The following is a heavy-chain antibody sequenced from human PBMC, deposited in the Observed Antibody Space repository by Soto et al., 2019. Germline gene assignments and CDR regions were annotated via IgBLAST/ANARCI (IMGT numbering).Heavy chain of an antibody. CDR1: GGTFSSYA. CDR2: IIPIFGTA. CDR3: ARASTMVRGSSQLDYGMDV. J-gene: IGHJ6*02. V-gene: IGHV1-69*01. D-gene: IGHD3-10*01. Sequence: QVQLVQSGAEVKKPGSSVKVSCKASGGTFSSYAISWVRQAPGQGLEWMGGIIPIFGTANYAQKFQGRVTITADESTSTAYMELSSLRSEDTAVYYCARASTMVRGSSQLDYGMDVWGQGTTVTVSS.